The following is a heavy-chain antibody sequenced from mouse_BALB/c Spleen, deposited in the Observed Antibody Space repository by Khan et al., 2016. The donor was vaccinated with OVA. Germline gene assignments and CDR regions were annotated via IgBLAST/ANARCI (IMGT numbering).Heavy chain of an antibody. J-gene: IGHJ3*01. D-gene: IGHD2-14*01. CDR3: ARGYDFFAS. CDR2: INPNTDNI. V-gene: IGHV1-26*01. CDR1: GYSFTLYY. Sequence: VQLKQFGPDLVKPGASVKISCKASGYSFTLYYMSWVKQSHGKSLEWIGRINPNTDNINYNQEFKGRAILTVDKSSNTAYMELRSLTSEDSAVYFCARGYDFFASWGQGTLVTVSA.